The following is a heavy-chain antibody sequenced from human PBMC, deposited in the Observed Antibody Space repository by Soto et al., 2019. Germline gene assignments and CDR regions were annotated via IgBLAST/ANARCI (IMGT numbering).Heavy chain of an antibody. J-gene: IGHJ4*02. Sequence: PSETLSLTCTVSGGSVSSGDYYWSWIRQQPGQGLEWIGYIHYSGSTYYNPSLKSRVTISVNTSETQFSLKLSSVPAADTAVYYCARGMTAVTTHDYWGQGTLDTVSS. CDR2: IHYSGST. CDR1: GGSVSSGDYY. V-gene: IGHV4-31*03. CDR3: ARGMTAVTTHDY. D-gene: IGHD4-4*01.